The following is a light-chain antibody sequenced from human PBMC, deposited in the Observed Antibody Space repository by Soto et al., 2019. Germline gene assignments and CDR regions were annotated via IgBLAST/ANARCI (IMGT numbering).Light chain of an antibody. CDR1: QDISNY. CDR2: DAS. V-gene: IGKV1-33*01. CDR3: QQYDNLPLT. Sequence: DIQMTQSPSSLSASVGDRVTINCQAFQDISNYLNWYQQKPGKAPKLLIYDASNLETGVPSRFSGSGSGTDFTFTISSLQPEDITTYYCQQYDNLPLTFGGGAK. J-gene: IGKJ4*01.